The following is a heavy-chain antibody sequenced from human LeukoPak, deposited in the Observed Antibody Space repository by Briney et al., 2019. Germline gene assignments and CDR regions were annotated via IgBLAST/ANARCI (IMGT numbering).Heavy chain of an antibody. Sequence: ASVKVSCKASGYTFTGYYMHWVRQAPGQGLEWMGWINPSGGSTTYAQKFQGRVTMTRDTSTSTAHMELRSLRSEDTAVYYCAREPSPMVRGYSPAYWGQGTLVTVSS. CDR2: INPSGGST. CDR1: GYTFTGYY. CDR3: AREPSPMVRGYSPAY. V-gene: IGHV1-46*01. J-gene: IGHJ4*02. D-gene: IGHD3-10*01.